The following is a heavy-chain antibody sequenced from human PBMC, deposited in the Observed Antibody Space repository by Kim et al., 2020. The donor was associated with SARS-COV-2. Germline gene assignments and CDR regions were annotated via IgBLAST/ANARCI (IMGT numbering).Heavy chain of an antibody. V-gene: IGHV3-21*01. Sequence: SSSSYIYYADSVKGRFTISRDNAKNSLYLQMNSLRAEDTAVYYCAGEMGYWGQGTLVTVSS. CDR2: SSSSYI. J-gene: IGHJ4*02. CDR3: AGEMGY. D-gene: IGHD2-8*01.